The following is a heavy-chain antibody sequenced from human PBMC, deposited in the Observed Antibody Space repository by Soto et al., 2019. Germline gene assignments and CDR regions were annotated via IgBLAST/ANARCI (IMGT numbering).Heavy chain of an antibody. CDR1: GFSFSDYG. CDR2: ICYDGNNK. J-gene: IGHJ6*02. CDR3: ARGSHNWNSEKFYKYYNMDG. Sequence: QFQLVESGGGVVQPGRSLRLACAASGFSFSDYGMHWVRQAPGKGLEWVAGICYDGNNKYYVDSVKGRFTISRDNSKNTLYLQINSLRAEDTAVYYCARGSHNWNSEKFYKYYNMDGWGQGTTVTVSS. D-gene: IGHD1-20*01. V-gene: IGHV3-33*01.